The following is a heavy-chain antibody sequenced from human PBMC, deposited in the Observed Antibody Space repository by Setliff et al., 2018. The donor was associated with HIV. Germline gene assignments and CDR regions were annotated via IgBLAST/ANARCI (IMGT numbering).Heavy chain of an antibody. CDR3: AASITGTPDYFDY. CDR1: GYTFTNYD. J-gene: IGHJ4*02. CDR2: MNPNSGNT. D-gene: IGHD1-20*01. Sequence: GASVKVSCKASGYTFTNYDINWVRQATGQGLEWMGRMNPNSGNTEYAQQFQGRVTMTRNTSISTAYMELSSLRSEDTAVYYCAASITGTPDYFDYWGQGTLVTVSS. V-gene: IGHV1-8*02.